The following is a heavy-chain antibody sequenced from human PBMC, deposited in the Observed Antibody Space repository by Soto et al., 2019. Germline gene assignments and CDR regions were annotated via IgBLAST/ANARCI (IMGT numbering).Heavy chain of an antibody. CDR3: ARGRIVASIHDAIEI. CDR1: GYDFTSYG. Sequence: QGQLLQSGDEVKKPGASVRVSCRASGYDFTSYGISWVRQAPGQGLEWVSWISAYNGKRDTAQKFQGRVTMTLDTSTDTAHMELGDLTSSDTASYYCARGRIVASIHDAIEIWGQGTMVAVSS. V-gene: IGHV1-18*01. D-gene: IGHD2-21*01. CDR2: ISAYNGKR. J-gene: IGHJ3*02.